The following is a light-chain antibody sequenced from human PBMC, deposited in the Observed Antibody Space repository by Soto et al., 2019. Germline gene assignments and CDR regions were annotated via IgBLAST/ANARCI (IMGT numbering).Light chain of an antibody. Sequence: QSALTQPPSVSGSPGQSVTISCTGTSSDIGTYNRVSWYQQPPDTVPKLMIYEVKVRPSGVPDRFSGSKSGNTASLTISGLQAEDEGDYYCTSYTTSDTVPFGGRTKLPVL. J-gene: IGLJ2*01. CDR3: TSYTTSDTVP. CDR2: EVK. CDR1: SSDIGTYNR. V-gene: IGLV2-18*02.